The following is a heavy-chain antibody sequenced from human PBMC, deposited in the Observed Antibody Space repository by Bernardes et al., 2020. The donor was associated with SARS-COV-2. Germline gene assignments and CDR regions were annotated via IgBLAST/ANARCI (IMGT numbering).Heavy chain of an antibody. CDR1: DFSISRFY. D-gene: IGHD5-12*01. CDR3: VRDWNFYDRVGDF. V-gene: IGHV3-7*04. CDR2: ITEDGGIE. J-gene: IGHJ4*02. Sequence: GGSLRLSCAASDFSISRFYMSWVRQAPGKGLEWVAKITEDGGIEEYVDSVKGRFTISRDNAKNSLFLQMDRLTVEDTAVYYCVRDWNFYDRVGDFWGQGVLVTVSS.